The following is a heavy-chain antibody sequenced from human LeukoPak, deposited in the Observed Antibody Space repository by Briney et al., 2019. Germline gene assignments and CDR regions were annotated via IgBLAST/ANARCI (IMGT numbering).Heavy chain of an antibody. CDR3: ARSMASADPRSGYWID. J-gene: IGHJ4*02. CDR2: IYSGGTT. Sequence: QTGGSLRLSCAASGFTFSNAWMSWVRQAPGKGLEWISVIYSGGTTYYADSVKGRFTISGDNSKNTLYLQMNSLRAEDTAVYYCARSMASADPRSGYWIDWGQGTLVTVSS. V-gene: IGHV3-66*01. D-gene: IGHD3-3*01. CDR1: GFTFSNAW.